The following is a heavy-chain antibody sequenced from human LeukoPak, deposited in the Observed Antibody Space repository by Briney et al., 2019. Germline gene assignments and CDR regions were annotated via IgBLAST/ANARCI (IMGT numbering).Heavy chain of an antibody. Sequence: SVKVSCKASGGTFSSYAISWVRQAPGQGLEWMGRIIPILGIANYAQKFQGRVTITADKSTSTAYMELSSLRSEDTAVYYCARVRTHYYGSGSYAYWGQGTLVTVSS. D-gene: IGHD3-10*01. CDR1: GGTFSSYA. J-gene: IGHJ4*02. CDR3: ARVRTHYYGSGSYAY. CDR2: IIPILGIA. V-gene: IGHV1-69*04.